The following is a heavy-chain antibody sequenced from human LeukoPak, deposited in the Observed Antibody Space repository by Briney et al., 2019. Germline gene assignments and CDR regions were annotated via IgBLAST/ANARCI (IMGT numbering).Heavy chain of an antibody. V-gene: IGHV4-34*01. CDR1: GFTFSRYA. D-gene: IGHD3-22*01. Sequence: TSGGSLRLSCAASGFTFSRYAMSWVRQPPGKGLEWIGEINHSGSTNYNPSLKSRVTISVDTSKNQFSLKLSSVTAADTAVYYCARIGGSSGSRTSYYYMDVWGKGTTVTVSS. CDR3: ARIGGSSGSRTSYYYMDV. CDR2: INHSGST. J-gene: IGHJ6*03.